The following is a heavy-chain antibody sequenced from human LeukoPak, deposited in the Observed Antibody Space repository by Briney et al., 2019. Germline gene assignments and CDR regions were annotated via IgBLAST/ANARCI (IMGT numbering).Heavy chain of an antibody. J-gene: IGHJ4*02. CDR1: GFTFSDYY. Sequence: NPGGSLRLSCAASGFTFSDYYMSWIRQAPGEGLEWVSYISSSGSTTYYADSVKGRFTISRDNAKNSLYLQMNSLRAEDTAVYYCARVRLMVRGVIRPPYFDYWGQGTLVTVSS. CDR2: ISSSGSTT. D-gene: IGHD3-10*01. CDR3: ARVRLMVRGVIRPPYFDY. V-gene: IGHV3-11*01.